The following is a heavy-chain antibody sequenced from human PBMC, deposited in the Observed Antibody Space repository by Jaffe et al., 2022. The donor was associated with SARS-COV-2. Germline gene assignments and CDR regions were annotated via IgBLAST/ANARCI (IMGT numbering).Heavy chain of an antibody. CDR1: GGSISSSSYY. CDR3: GRLGISAYYYKWFDP. CDR2: IYYSGST. V-gene: IGHV4-39*01. Sequence: QLQLQESGPGLVKPSETLSLTCTVSGGSISSSSYYWGWIRQPPGKGLEWIGTIYYSGSTYYNPSLKSRVTISVDTSKNQFSLRLSSVTAADTAVYYCGRLGISAYYYKWFDPWGQGILVTVSS. J-gene: IGHJ5*02. D-gene: IGHD3-22*01.